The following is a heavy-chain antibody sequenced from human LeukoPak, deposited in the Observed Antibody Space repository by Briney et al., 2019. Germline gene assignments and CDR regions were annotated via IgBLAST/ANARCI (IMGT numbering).Heavy chain of an antibody. CDR3: ASLEMATILHYDY. J-gene: IGHJ4*02. CDR1: GGSFSGYY. Sequence: SETLSLTCAVYGGSFSGYYWSWIRQPPGKGLEWIGEINNSGSTNYNPSLKSRVTISVDTSKNQFSLKLSSVTAADTAVYYCASLEMATILHYDYWGQGTLVTVSS. CDR2: INNSGST. V-gene: IGHV4-34*01. D-gene: IGHD5-24*01.